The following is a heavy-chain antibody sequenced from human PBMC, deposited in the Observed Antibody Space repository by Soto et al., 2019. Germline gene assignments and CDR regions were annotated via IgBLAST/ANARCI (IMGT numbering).Heavy chain of an antibody. J-gene: IGHJ4*02. Sequence: EVQLVESGGGLLQPGGSLRLSCAASGFTVNSNYMSWVRQAPGKGLEWVSVIYSGGSTYYADSVKGRFTISRDNSKNTLYLQMNSLRAEDTAVYYCATRVVVRGHGYWGQGTLVTVSS. V-gene: IGHV3-66*01. CDR2: IYSGGST. CDR3: ATRVVVRGHGY. CDR1: GFTVNSNY. D-gene: IGHD3-22*01.